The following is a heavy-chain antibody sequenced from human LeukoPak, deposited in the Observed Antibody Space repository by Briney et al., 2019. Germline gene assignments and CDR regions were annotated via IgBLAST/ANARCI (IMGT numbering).Heavy chain of an antibody. Sequence: ASVKVSCKASGHTFTSYGISWVRQAPGQVLEWMGWISAYNGNTNYAQKLQGRVTMTTDTSTSTAYMELRSLRSDDTAVYYCARDRPRITMVRGVIKPDYWGQGTLVTVSS. CDR1: GHTFTSYG. D-gene: IGHD3-10*01. CDR2: ISAYNGNT. J-gene: IGHJ4*02. V-gene: IGHV1-18*01. CDR3: ARDRPRITMVRGVIKPDY.